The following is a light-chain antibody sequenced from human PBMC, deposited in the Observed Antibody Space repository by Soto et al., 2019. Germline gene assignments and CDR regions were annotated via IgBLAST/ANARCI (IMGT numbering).Light chain of an antibody. CDR2: GAS. V-gene: IGKV3-15*01. CDR1: QSVSSN. Sequence: EIVMTQSPATLSVSPRERATLSCRASQSVSSNLAWYQQKPGQAPRLLIYGASTRSTGSPARFSSSRSGTEFSLTVSSLQSEDFAVYYCQQYNNWPYTFGQGTKLEIK. CDR3: QQYNNWPYT. J-gene: IGKJ2*01.